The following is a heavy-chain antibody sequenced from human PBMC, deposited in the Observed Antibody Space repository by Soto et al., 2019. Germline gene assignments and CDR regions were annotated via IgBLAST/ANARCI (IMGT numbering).Heavy chain of an antibody. Sequence: EVQLLESGGGLVQPGGSLRLSCAASGFTFSSYAMSWVRQAPGKGLEWVSAISGSGGSTYYADSVKGRFTISRDNSKNTLHLQMNILRAEDTPVYYCAKDPYYYGSGSYFDYWGQGTLVTVSS. CDR1: GFTFSSYA. CDR3: AKDPYYYGSGSYFDY. CDR2: ISGSGGST. J-gene: IGHJ4*02. V-gene: IGHV3-23*01. D-gene: IGHD3-10*01.